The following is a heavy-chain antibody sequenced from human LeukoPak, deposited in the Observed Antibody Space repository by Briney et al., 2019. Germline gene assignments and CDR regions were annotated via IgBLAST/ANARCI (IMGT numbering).Heavy chain of an antibody. J-gene: IGHJ4*02. Sequence: PGGSLRLSCAASGFTFDDYTMHWVRQAPGKGLEWVSLISWDGGSTYYADSVKGRSTISRDNSKNSLYLQMNSLRTEDTALYYCAKDKESDGYNWEYDYWGQGTLVTVSS. V-gene: IGHV3-43*01. CDR2: ISWDGGST. CDR3: AKDKESDGYNWEYDY. D-gene: IGHD5-24*01. CDR1: GFTFDDYT.